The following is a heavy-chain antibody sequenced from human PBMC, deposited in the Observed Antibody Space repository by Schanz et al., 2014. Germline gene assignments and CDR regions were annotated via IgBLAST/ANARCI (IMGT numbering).Heavy chain of an antibody. CDR3: ARDGVDAAAGGNY. V-gene: IGHV1-69*10. CDR2: IIPVLAIA. CDR1: GYTFSSYG. Sequence: QVQLVQSGAEVKKPGASVKVSCKASGYTFSSYGITWVRQAPGQGLEWMGWIIPVLAIADYAQKFQGRVTITADKSTSTASMELSSLRSEDTAVYYCARDGVDAAAGGNYWGQGTLVIVSS. D-gene: IGHD6-13*01. J-gene: IGHJ4*02.